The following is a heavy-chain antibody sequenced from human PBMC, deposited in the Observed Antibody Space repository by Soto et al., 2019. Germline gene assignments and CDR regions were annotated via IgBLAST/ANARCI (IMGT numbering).Heavy chain of an antibody. CDR3: ASDKDRPQLGGNYYYILDV. J-gene: IGHJ6*02. V-gene: IGHV1-69*12. Sequence: QVQLEQSGAEVKKPGSSVKVSCKASGGTFSNSAISWVRQAPGQGLEWMGGIMPVFRTPDYAQKFQGRVTIAADESTSTAYMELSGLRSADTAVYFCASDKDRPQLGGNYYYILDVWGQGTTVTVSS. CDR1: GGTFSNSA. D-gene: IGHD3-3*02. CDR2: IMPVFRTP.